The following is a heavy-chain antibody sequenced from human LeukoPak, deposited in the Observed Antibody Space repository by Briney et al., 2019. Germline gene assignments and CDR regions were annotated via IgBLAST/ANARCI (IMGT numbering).Heavy chain of an antibody. CDR1: GFTFSSYE. Sequence: PGGSLRLSRAASGFTFSSYEMNWVRQAPGKGLEWISYISGGGSSIYYADSVKGRFTISRDNAKNSLYLQMNSLRAEDTAVYYCARGSVTHDYWGQGTLVTVSS. CDR3: ARGSVTHDY. CDR2: ISGGGSSI. J-gene: IGHJ4*02. D-gene: IGHD2-21*02. V-gene: IGHV3-48*03.